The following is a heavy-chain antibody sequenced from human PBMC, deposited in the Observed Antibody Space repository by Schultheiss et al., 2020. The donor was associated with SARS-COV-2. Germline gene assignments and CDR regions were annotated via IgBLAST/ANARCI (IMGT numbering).Heavy chain of an antibody. V-gene: IGHV1-69*13. D-gene: IGHD3-3*01. CDR3: ARDRYDFWSGYVSYWYFDL. CDR2: IIPIFGTA. Sequence: SVKVSCKASGYTFTSYYVHWVRQAPGQGLEWMGGIIPIFGTANYAQKFQGRVTITADESTSTAYMELSSLRSEDTAVYYCARDRYDFWSGYVSYWYFDLWGRGTLVTVSS. J-gene: IGHJ2*01. CDR1: GYTFTSYY.